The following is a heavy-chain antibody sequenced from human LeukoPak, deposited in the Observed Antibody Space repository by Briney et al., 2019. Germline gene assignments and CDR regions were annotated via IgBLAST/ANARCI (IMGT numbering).Heavy chain of an antibody. V-gene: IGHV1-18*01. Sequence: ASVKVSCKASGYTFTIYGISWVRQAPGQGLEWMGWISAYNGNTNYAQKLQGRVTMTTDTSTSTAYMELRSLRSDDTAVYYCARGGGMITFGGVIVTDDFDYWGQGTLVTVSS. J-gene: IGHJ4*02. CDR2: ISAYNGNT. CDR1: GYTFTIYG. D-gene: IGHD3-16*02. CDR3: ARGGGMITFGGVIVTDDFDY.